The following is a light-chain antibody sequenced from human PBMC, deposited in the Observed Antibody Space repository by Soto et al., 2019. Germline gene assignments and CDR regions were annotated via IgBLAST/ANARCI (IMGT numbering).Light chain of an antibody. CDR2: EVT. Sequence: QSALTQPPSASGSPGQSVTISCIGTSSDVGRYNYVSWYQHHPGKAPKLIIYEVTKRPSGVPDRFSGSKSANTASLTVSGLQADDEADYDCSSYVGSNNYVFGTGTKVTVL. J-gene: IGLJ1*01. CDR3: SSYVGSNNYV. V-gene: IGLV2-8*01. CDR1: SSDVGRYNY.